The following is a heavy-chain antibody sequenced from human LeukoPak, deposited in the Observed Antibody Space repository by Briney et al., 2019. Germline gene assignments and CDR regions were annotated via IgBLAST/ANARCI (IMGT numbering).Heavy chain of an antibody. CDR1: GFTFSSYS. CDR3: ARAPAGYSYGPPRGDFDY. J-gene: IGHJ4*02. CDR2: ISSSSSYI. D-gene: IGHD5-18*01. V-gene: IGHV3-21*01. Sequence: GGSLRLSCAASGFTFSSYSMNWVRQAPGKGLEWVSSISSSSSYIYYADSVKGRFTISRDNAKNSLYLQMNSLRAEDTAVYYCARAPAGYSYGPPRGDFDYWGQGTLVTVSS.